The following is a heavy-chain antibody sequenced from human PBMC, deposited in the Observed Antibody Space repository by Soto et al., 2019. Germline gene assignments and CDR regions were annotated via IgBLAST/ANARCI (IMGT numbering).Heavy chain of an antibody. J-gene: IGHJ4*02. Sequence: SETLSLTCAVYGGSFSGYYRSWIRQPPGKGLEWIGEINHSGSTNYNPSLKSRVTISVDTSKNQFSLKLSSVTAADTAVYYCARGLLTGTKEGDYWGQGTLVTVSS. CDR1: GGSFSGYY. CDR3: ARGLLTGTKEGDY. CDR2: INHSGST. D-gene: IGHD1-20*01. V-gene: IGHV4-34*01.